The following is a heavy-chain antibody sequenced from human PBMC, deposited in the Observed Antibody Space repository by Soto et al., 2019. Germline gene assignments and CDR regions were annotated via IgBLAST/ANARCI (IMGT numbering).Heavy chain of an antibody. CDR1: GFTFRGYG. D-gene: IGHD4-17*01. J-gene: IGHJ4*02. V-gene: IGHV3-30*18. CDR2: ISYDGSKK. Sequence: QVQLVESGRGVVQPGRSLTLSCAASGFTFRGYGIHWIRQAPGKGLEWVALISYDGSKKYYADSVKGRFTISRDNSKNTRYMQMDGLRVEDTAVYYCAKDRRDYGGNIFDYWGQGTLVIVSS. CDR3: AKDRRDYGGNIFDY.